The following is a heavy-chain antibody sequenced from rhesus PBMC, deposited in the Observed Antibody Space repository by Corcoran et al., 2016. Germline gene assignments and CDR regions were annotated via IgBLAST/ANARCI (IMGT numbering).Heavy chain of an antibody. Sequence: QVQLQESGPGLVKPSETLSLTCAVSGYSISSNYWSWIRQPPGKGLEWIGYIYGSSGSTYYNPSLKCGGTISTDTSKNQFSLKLSSVTAADTAVYYCARENSSGWLYYFDYWGQGVLVTVSS. D-gene: IGHD6-31*01. V-gene: IGHV4-147*01. CDR2: IYGSSGST. J-gene: IGHJ4*01. CDR3: ARENSSGWLYYFDY. CDR1: GYSISSNY.